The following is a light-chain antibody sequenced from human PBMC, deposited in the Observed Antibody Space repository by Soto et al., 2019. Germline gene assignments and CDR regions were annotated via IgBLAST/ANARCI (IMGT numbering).Light chain of an antibody. CDR3: QQYGSSPWT. J-gene: IGKJ1*01. CDR2: GAS. CDR1: QSVSSTY. Sequence: EIVLTQSPGTLSLSPGERVTLSCRASQSVSSTYLAWYQQKPGQAPRLLIYGASSRATGIPDRFSGSGSGTDFTLTINRLEPEDFAGYYCQQYGSSPWTFGQGTKVEIK. V-gene: IGKV3-20*01.